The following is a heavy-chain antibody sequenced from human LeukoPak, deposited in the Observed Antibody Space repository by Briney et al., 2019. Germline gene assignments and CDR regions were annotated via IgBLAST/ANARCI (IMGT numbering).Heavy chain of an antibody. Sequence: PGGSLRLSCAASGFTFTSYGMHWVRQAPGKGLEWVAFIQYDGSNKYYADSVKGRFIISRDNSKNTLYLQMNSLRAEDAAVYYCARDPPRRAFDIWGQGTMVTVSS. J-gene: IGHJ3*02. CDR1: GFTFTSYG. CDR3: ARDPPRRAFDI. V-gene: IGHV3-30*02. CDR2: IQYDGSNK.